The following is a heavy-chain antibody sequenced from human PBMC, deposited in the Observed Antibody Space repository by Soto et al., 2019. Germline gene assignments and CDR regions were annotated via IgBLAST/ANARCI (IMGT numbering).Heavy chain of an antibody. D-gene: IGHD6-19*01. Sequence: GESLKISCEGSGYSFTSYWIGWVRQMPGRGLEWMGIIYPGDSDTRYSPSFQGQVTISTDKSISTAYLQWSSLKASDTAMYYCARHDSSGWPEYYYYGMDVWGQGTTVTV. CDR1: GYSFTSYW. CDR2: IYPGDSDT. CDR3: ARHDSSGWPEYYYYGMDV. J-gene: IGHJ6*02. V-gene: IGHV5-51*01.